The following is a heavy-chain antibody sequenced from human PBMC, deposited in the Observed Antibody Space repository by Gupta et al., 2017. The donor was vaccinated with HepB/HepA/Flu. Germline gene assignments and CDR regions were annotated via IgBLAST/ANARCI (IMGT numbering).Heavy chain of an antibody. CDR1: GGSFSGYY. CDR3: ARIYFNSTSCSNSWFAP. Sequence: QVQLQQWGAGLLKPSETLSLTCAVYGGSFSGYYWSWIRQPPGKGLDGIGEINNSGSTNYNPYLKRRVTISVETSKNQVSLKVSSVTAAETAVDYCARIYFNSTSCSNSWFAPGGQGTMVTVYS. J-gene: IGHJ5*02. CDR2: INNSGST. V-gene: IGHV4-34*01. D-gene: IGHD2-2*01.